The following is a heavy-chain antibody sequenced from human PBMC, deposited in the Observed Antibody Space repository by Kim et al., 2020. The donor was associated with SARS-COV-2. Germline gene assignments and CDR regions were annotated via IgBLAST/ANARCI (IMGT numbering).Heavy chain of an antibody. V-gene: IGHV4-59*01. CDR3: ARDQGGWYSFDY. J-gene: IGHJ4*02. D-gene: IGHD6-19*01. Sequence: NYNPSLKSRVTISVDTSKNQFSLKLSSVTAADTAVYYCARDQGGWYSFDYWGQGTLVTVSS.